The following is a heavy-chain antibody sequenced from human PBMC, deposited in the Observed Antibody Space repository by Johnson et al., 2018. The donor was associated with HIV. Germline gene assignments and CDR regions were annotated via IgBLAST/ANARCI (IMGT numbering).Heavy chain of an antibody. CDR3: ARAMGRWELDAALGAFDI. J-gene: IGHJ3*02. D-gene: IGHD1-26*01. CDR1: GFTFSSYA. Sequence: QEQLVESGGGVVQPGRSLRLSCAASGFTFSSYAMHWVRQAPGKGLEWVAVISYDGSNKYYADSVKGRFTISRDNSKNTLYLQMNSLRAEDTAVYYCARAMGRWELDAALGAFDIWGQGTMVTVSS. V-gene: IGHV3-30*04. CDR2: ISYDGSNK.